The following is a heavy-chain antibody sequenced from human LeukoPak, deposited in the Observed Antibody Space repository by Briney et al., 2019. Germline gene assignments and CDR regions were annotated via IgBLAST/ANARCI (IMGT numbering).Heavy chain of an antibody. CDR3: ARDRRGPLAN. CDR2: IKQDGSEK. J-gene: IGHJ4*02. V-gene: IGHV3-7*01. CDR1: GFTFSSYE. Sequence: GGSLRLSCAASGFTFSSYEMSWVRQAPGKGLEWVANIKQDGSEKYYVDSVKGRFTISRDNAKNSLYLQMNSLRAEDTAVYYCARDRRGPLANWGQGTLVTVSS.